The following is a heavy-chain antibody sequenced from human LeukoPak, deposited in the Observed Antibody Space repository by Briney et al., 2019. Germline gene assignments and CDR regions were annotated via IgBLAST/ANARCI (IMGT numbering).Heavy chain of an antibody. CDR2: ISAYNGNT. J-gene: IGHJ6*03. Sequence: ASVKVSCKASGYTFTSYGISWVRQAPGQGLEWMGWISAYNGNTNYAQKLQGRVTMTTDTSTSTAYMELRSLRSDDTAVYYCARDTNSGYDPQPRDYYYYMDVWGKGTTVTVSS. CDR3: ARDTNSGYDPQPRDYYYYMDV. V-gene: IGHV1-18*01. D-gene: IGHD5-12*01. CDR1: GYTFTSYG.